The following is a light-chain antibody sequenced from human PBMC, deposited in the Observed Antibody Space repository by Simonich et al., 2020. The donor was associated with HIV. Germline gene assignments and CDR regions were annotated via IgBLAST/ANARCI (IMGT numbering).Light chain of an antibody. CDR3: QQRSNWPLT. CDR2: DAS. Sequence: EIVLTQSPATLSLSPGERATLSCRTSQSVSSYLAWDQQKPAQAPRLLIYDASNRATGIPARFSGSGSGTDFTLTISSLEPEDFAVYYCQQRSNWPLTFGGGTKVEIK. CDR1: QSVSSY. V-gene: IGKV3-11*01. J-gene: IGKJ4*01.